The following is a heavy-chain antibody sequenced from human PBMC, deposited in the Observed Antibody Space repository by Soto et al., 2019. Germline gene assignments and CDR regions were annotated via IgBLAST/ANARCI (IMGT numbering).Heavy chain of an antibody. V-gene: IGHV3-23*01. CDR1: GFTFSSYA. J-gene: IGHJ4*02. CDR3: AKSLKVEWELLLYLDY. D-gene: IGHD1-26*01. CDR2: ISGSGGST. Sequence: GGSLRLSCAASGFTFSSYAMSWVRQAPGKGLEWVAAISGSGGSTYYADSVKGRFTTSRDNSKNTLYLQMNSLRAEDTAVYYCAKSLKVEWELLLYLDYWGQGTLVTVSS.